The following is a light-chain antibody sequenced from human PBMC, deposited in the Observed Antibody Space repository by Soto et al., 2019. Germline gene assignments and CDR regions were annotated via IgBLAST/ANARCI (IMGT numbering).Light chain of an antibody. J-gene: IGKJ4*01. CDR2: GAS. CDR1: QSVNSD. CDR3: QQYNNWPLT. V-gene: IGKV3-15*01. Sequence: EIVMTQSPATLSVSPGDRATLSCRASQSVNSDLAWYRQKPGQAPRLLIYGASTRATGIPARFSGSGSGTEFTLTISSLQSEDFAVYYCQQYNNWPLTFGGGTKVEIK.